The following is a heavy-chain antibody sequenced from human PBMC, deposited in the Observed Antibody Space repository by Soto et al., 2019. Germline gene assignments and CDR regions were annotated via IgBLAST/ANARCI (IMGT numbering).Heavy chain of an antibody. Sequence: QVQLVESGGGVVQPGRSLRLSCAASGFTFSSYGMHWVRQAPGKGLEWVAVIWYDGSNKYYADSGKGRFTISRDNSKNTLYLQMNSLRAEDTAVYYCASFYSSSTYWGQGTLVTFSS. CDR3: ASFYSSSTY. V-gene: IGHV3-33*01. CDR2: IWYDGSNK. D-gene: IGHD6-6*01. J-gene: IGHJ4*02. CDR1: GFTFSSYG.